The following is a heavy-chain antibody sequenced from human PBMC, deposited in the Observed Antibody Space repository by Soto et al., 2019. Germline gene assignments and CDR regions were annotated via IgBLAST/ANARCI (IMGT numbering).Heavy chain of an antibody. Sequence: QVQLQESGPGLVKPSQTLSLTCTVSGGSISSGDYYWRWIRQPPGTGLEWIGYIYYSGSTYYNPSLKSRVTIPVDTSKNQFSPKLSSVTAADTAVYYCARVSMGVSHFDYWGQGTLVTVSS. V-gene: IGHV4-30-4*01. CDR2: IYYSGST. D-gene: IGHD3-10*01. CDR1: GGSISSGDYY. J-gene: IGHJ4*02. CDR3: ARVSMGVSHFDY.